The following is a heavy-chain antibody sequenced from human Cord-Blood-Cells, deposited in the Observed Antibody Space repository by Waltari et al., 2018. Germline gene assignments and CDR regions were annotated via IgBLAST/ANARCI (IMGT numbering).Heavy chain of an antibody. CDR1: GYTFTGYY. J-gene: IGHJ4*02. Sequence: QVQLVQSGAEVKKPGASVKVSCKASGYTFTGYYMHWVRQAPGQGLEWMGWINPNSGGTNDAQKVQGRVTMTRDTSISTAYMELSRLRSDDTAVYYCARDPRYCSGGSCYYFDYWGQGTLVTVSS. CDR2: INPNSGGT. V-gene: IGHV1-2*02. CDR3: ARDPRYCSGGSCYYFDY. D-gene: IGHD2-15*01.